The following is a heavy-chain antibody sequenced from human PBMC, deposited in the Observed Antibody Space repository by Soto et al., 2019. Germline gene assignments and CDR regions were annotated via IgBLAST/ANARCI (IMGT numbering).Heavy chain of an antibody. CDR3: ARDMSSSSLYYYYGMDV. CDR1: GGTFSSYA. J-gene: IGHJ6*02. V-gene: IGHV1-69*13. D-gene: IGHD6-6*01. CDR2: IIPIFGTA. Sequence: ASVKVSCKASGGTFSSYAIGWVRQAPGQGLEWMGGIIPIFGTANYAQKFQGRVTITADESTSTAYMELSSLRSEDTAVYYCARDMSSSSLYYYYGMDVWGQGTTVTVSS.